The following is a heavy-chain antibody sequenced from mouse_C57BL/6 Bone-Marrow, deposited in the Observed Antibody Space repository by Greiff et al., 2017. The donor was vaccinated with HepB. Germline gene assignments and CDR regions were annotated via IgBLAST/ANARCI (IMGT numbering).Heavy chain of an antibody. CDR3: ARGDGYFDD. CDR2: INYDGSST. Sequence: EVNVVESEGGLVQPGSSMKLSCTASGFTFSDYYMAWVRQVPEKGLEWVANINYDGSSTYYLDSLKSRFIISRDNAKNILYLQMSSLKSEDTATYYCARGDGYFDDWGQGTTLTVSS. CDR1: GFTFSDYY. V-gene: IGHV5-16*01. J-gene: IGHJ2*01.